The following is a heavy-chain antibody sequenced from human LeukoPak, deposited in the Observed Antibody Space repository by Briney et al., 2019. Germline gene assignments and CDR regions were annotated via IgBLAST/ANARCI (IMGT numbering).Heavy chain of an antibody. J-gene: IGHJ5*02. V-gene: IGHV3-23*01. CDR2: ISGGGGST. CDR3: AKGSGINHYHWIDP. Sequence: PGGSLRLSCAASEFTFNNYAMNWVRQAPGKGLEWVSGISGGGGSTYYADSVKGRFTISRDNSKNTLYLQMDSLRAEDTALYYCAKGSGINHYHWIDPWGQGTLVTVSS. D-gene: IGHD1-14*01. CDR1: EFTFNNYA.